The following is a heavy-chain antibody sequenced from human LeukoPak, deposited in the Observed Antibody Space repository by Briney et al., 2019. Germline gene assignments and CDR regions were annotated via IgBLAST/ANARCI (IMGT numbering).Heavy chain of an antibody. V-gene: IGHV4-4*07. D-gene: IGHD6-6*01. CDR2: IYTSGST. CDR3: ARGRSSYSSSSSYYSYCMDV. Sequence: PSETLSLTCTVSGGSISSYYWSWIRQPAGKGLEWIGRIYTSGSTNYSPSLKSRVTMSVDTSKNQFSLKLSSVTAADTAVYYCARGRSSYSSSSSYYSYCMDVWGKGTTVTVSS. CDR1: GGSISSYY. J-gene: IGHJ6*03.